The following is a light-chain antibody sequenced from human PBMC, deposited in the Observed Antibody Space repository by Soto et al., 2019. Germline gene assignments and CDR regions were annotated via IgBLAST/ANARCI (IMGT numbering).Light chain of an antibody. CDR1: QSVSSSY. Sequence: EIVLTQSPGTLSLSPGERATLSCRASQSVSSSYLAWYQQKPGQAPRLLIYGASSRATGIPDRFSGSGSGTAFSLTISRLEAEDFAVYYCHQYGSSPGTFGQGTKVEIK. J-gene: IGKJ1*01. CDR3: HQYGSSPGT. CDR2: GAS. V-gene: IGKV3-20*01.